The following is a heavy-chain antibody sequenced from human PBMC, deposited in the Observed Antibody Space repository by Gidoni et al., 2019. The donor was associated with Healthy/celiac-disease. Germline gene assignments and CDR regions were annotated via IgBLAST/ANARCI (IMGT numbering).Heavy chain of an antibody. CDR3: ASSYGSGSYPDY. J-gene: IGHJ4*02. CDR2: IYYSGRT. V-gene: IGHV4-59*01. Sequence: QVQLQESGPGLVKPSETLSITCTVSGGSISSYYWSWIRQPPGKGLEWIGYIYYSGRTNYNPSLKSRVTISVDTSKNQFSLKLSSVTAADTAVYYCASSYGSGSYPDYWGQGTLVTVSS. D-gene: IGHD3-10*01. CDR1: GGSISSYY.